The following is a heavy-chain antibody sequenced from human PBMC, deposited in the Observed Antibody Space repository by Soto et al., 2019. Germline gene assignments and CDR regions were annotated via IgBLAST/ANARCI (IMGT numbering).Heavy chain of an antibody. V-gene: IGHV4-59*01. Sequence: SETLSLTCTVSGGSISSFYWSWIRQPPGKGLEWIGYFYDRGSTNYNPSLKSRVTISVDTSKNQFSLRLSSATAADTAVYYCARERRDGQTCDFDYWDQGTLVTVSS. J-gene: IGHJ4*02. CDR3: ARERRDGQTCDFDY. CDR1: GGSISSFY. CDR2: FYDRGST.